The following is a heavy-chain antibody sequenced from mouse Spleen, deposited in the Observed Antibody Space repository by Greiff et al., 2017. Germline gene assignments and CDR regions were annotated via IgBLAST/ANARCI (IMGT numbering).Heavy chain of an antibody. D-gene: IGHD1-1*01. V-gene: IGHV1-54*01. CDR2: INPGSGGT. CDR1: GYAFTNYL. CDR3: ARGDYGNPY. Sequence: QVQLQQSGAELVRPGTSVKVSCKASGYAFTNYLIEWVKQRPGQGLEWIGVINPGSGGTNYNEKFKGKATLTADKSSSTAYMQLSSLTSDDSAVYFCARGDYGNPYWGQGTLVTVSA. J-gene: IGHJ3*01.